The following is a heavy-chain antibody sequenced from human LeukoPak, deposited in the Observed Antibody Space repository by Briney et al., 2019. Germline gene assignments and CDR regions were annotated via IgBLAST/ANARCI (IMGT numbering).Heavy chain of an antibody. V-gene: IGHV3-30*02. Sequence: GGSLRLSCAASGFTFSAYGMHWVRQAPGKGLEWLAFVRYDGSNKYYADSVKGRFTISRDYSRNMLYLQMNSLRAEDTAVYYCAKDPNIAVAGTARLAPPDYWGQGTLVTVSS. CDR2: VRYDGSNK. D-gene: IGHD6-19*01. CDR3: AKDPNIAVAGTARLAPPDY. CDR1: GFTFSAYG. J-gene: IGHJ4*02.